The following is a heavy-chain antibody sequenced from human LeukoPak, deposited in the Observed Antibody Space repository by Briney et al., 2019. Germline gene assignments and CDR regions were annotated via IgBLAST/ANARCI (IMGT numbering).Heavy chain of an antibody. CDR1: GFTFDDYG. V-gene: IGHV3-20*01. J-gene: IGHJ4*02. CDR2: INWNGGST. Sequence: PGGSLRLSCAASGFTFDDYGMSWVRQAPGKGLEWLSGINWNGGSTGYAGSVKGRFTISRDKAKNSLYLQMNSLRAADTALYHCARDAEFGGGNDYWGQGTLVTVSS. CDR3: ARDAEFGGGNDY. D-gene: IGHD3-16*01.